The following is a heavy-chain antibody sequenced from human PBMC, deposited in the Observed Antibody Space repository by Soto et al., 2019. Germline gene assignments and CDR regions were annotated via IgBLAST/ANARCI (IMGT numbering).Heavy chain of an antibody. V-gene: IGHV3-23*01. Sequence: EVQLLESGGGLVQPRGSLRLSCAASRFTFSTYAMSWVRQAPGKGLEWVSGISGGGGDTSYADSVRGRFTCSRDNSKNTLYLQMNSLRAEDTALYYCAKSLFGGPDIWGQGTMVTVSS. J-gene: IGHJ3*02. CDR3: AKSLFGGPDI. CDR2: ISGGGGDT. CDR1: RFTFSTYA. D-gene: IGHD2-15*01.